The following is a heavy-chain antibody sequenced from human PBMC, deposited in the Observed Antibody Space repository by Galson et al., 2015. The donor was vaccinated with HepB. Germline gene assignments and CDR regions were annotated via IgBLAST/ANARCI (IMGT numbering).Heavy chain of an antibody. CDR2: IDWDDDK. Sequence: PALVKPTQTLTLTCTFSGFSLSTSGMCVSWIRQPPGKALEWLALIDWDDDKYYSTSLKTRLTISKDTSKNQVVLTMTNMDPVDTATYYCARIASSGPRPYYYYGMDVWGQGTTVTVSS. D-gene: IGHD3-10*01. CDR3: ARIASSGPRPYYYYGMDV. V-gene: IGHV2-70*01. J-gene: IGHJ6*02. CDR1: GFSLSTSGMC.